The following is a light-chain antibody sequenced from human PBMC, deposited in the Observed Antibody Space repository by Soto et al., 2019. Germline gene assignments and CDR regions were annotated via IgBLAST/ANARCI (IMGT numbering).Light chain of an antibody. Sequence: DIQMTQSPSTLSASVGDRVTITCRASQSISSWLAWYQQKPGKVPKLLIYKASSLQSGVPSRFGGSGSGTEFTLTISSLQPDDFATYYCQQYNSYPYTFGQGTKPQIK. CDR2: KAS. CDR3: QQYNSYPYT. V-gene: IGKV1-5*03. CDR1: QSISSW. J-gene: IGKJ2*01.